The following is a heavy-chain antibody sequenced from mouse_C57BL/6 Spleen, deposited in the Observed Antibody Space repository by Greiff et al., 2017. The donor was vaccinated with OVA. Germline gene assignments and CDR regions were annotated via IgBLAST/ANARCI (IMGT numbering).Heavy chain of an antibody. J-gene: IGHJ4*01. Sequence: QVQLQQSGAELVKPGASVKISCKASGYAFSSYWMNWVKQRPGKGLEWIGQIYPGDGDTTYNGKFKGKATLTADKSSSTAYMQLSSLTSEDSAVYFCARGIYADDGYYPHYCAMDYWGQGTSVTVSS. CDR1: GYAFSSYW. CDR3: ARGIYADDGYYPHYCAMDY. CDR2: IYPGDGDT. V-gene: IGHV1-80*01. D-gene: IGHD2-3*01.